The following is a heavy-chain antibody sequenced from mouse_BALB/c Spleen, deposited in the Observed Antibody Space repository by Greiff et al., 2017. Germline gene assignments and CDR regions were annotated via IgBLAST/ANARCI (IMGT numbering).Heavy chain of an antibody. CDR1: GFSLTGYG. D-gene: IGHD2-1*01. CDR3: ARPYGNYDAWFAY. Sequence: VQLKESGPGLVAPSQSLSITCTVSGFSLTGYGVNWVRQPPGKGLEWLGMIWGDGSTDYNSALKSRLSISKDNSKSQVFLKMNSLQTDDTARYYCARPYGNYDAWFAYWGQGTLVTVSA. J-gene: IGHJ3*01. V-gene: IGHV2-6-7*01. CDR2: IWGDGST.